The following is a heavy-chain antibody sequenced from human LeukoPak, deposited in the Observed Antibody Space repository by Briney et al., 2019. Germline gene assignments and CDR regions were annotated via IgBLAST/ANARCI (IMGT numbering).Heavy chain of an antibody. V-gene: IGHV4-39*01. D-gene: IGHD3-16*01. Sequence: PSETLSLTCTVSSGSISSANSYWGWIRQAPGEGLEWIGSISYRGTIDYNPSLRSRVTISEDASRRQFSLKLTSVTDADTAVYYCARQYTYWSQGILVTVSS. CDR3: ARQYTY. J-gene: IGHJ4*02. CDR1: SGSISSANSY. CDR2: ISYRGTI.